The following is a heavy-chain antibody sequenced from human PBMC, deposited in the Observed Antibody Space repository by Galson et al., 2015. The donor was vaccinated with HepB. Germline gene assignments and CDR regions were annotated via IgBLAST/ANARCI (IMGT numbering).Heavy chain of an antibody. CDR1: GFTFSTYA. J-gene: IGHJ4*02. V-gene: IGHV3-23*01. D-gene: IGHD1-26*01. Sequence: SLRLSCAASGFTFSTYAMSWVRQAPGKGLEWVSAISGSGVTTHYADSVKGRFTGSRDNSKNTLFLQMNSLRAEDTAVYYCAKGIWSSGGNYFDCWGQGTLVTVSS. CDR3: AKGIWSSGGNYFDC. CDR2: ISGSGVTT.